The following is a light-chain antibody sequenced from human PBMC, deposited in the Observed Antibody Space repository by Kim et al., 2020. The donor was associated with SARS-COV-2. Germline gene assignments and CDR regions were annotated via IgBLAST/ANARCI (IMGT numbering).Light chain of an antibody. CDR3: CSYAVTYTLV. CDR2: DVT. Sequence: QSVTISCTGTGKDVGGYNYVSWYQHHPGKAHKLLIYDVTKRPSGVPDRFYGSKFGNTASLTISRLQPEDEADYYCCSYAVTYTLVFGGGTKVTVL. J-gene: IGLJ3*02. CDR1: GKDVGGYNY. V-gene: IGLV2-11*01.